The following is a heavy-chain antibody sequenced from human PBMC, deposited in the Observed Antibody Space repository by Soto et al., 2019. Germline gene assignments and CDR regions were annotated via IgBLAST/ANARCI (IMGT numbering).Heavy chain of an antibody. Sequence: HPGGSLRLSCAASGFTFSTYPMSWVRQAPGKGLEWVSGISGSGISTYYTDSVKGRFTISRDNSKNTVFLQMNSLRDEDTAVYYCVKPPVITASYYYYDMDVWGQGTTVKVPS. CDR1: GFTFSTYP. D-gene: IGHD4-4*01. CDR3: VKPPVITASYYYYDMDV. CDR2: ISGSGIST. V-gene: IGHV3-23*01. J-gene: IGHJ6*01.